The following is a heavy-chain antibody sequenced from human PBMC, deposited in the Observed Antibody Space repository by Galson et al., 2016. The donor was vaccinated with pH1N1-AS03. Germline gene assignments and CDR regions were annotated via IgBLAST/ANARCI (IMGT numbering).Heavy chain of an antibody. V-gene: IGHV1-18*01. Sequence: SVKVSCKASGYTFTNYAISWVRQAPGQGLEWMGWSSAYNFNTNYAQNFKGRVTMTTDTSTSTAYMELRSLNSDDTAVYYCWRDGFGVGIVPAGTKTFEYWGQGTVVIVSS. CDR1: GYTFTNYA. CDR3: WRDGFGVGIVPAGTKTFEY. D-gene: IGHD6-13*01. J-gene: IGHJ4*02. CDR2: SSAYNFNT.